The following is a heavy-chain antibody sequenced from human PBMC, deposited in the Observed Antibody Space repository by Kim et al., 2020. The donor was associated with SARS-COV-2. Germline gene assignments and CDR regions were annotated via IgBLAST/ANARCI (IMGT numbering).Heavy chain of an antibody. Sequence: GGSLRLSCAASGFTFSSYGMHWVRQAPGKGLEWVSVISYDGSNKYYADSVKGRFTISRDNSKNTLYLQMNSLRAEDTAVYYCAKDRSGYSSGWTYYYYG. D-gene: IGHD6-19*01. CDR1: GFTFSSYG. CDR3: AKDRSGYSSGWTYYYYG. CDR2: ISYDGSNK. J-gene: IGHJ6*01. V-gene: IGHV3-30*18.